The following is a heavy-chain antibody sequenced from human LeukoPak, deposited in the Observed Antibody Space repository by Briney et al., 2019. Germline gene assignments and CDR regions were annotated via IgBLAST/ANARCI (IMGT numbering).Heavy chain of an antibody. CDR3: ARGVTRIYYYYYMDV. D-gene: IGHD2-15*01. Sequence: ASVKVSCKASGYTFTGYYIHWVRQAPGQGLEWMGWINPNSGDTNYAQKFQGEVTMTRDTSISTAYMELSRLRSDDTAVYYCARGVTRIYYYYYMDVWGKGTTVTVSS. CDR2: INPNSGDT. J-gene: IGHJ6*03. V-gene: IGHV1-2*02. CDR1: GYTFTGYY.